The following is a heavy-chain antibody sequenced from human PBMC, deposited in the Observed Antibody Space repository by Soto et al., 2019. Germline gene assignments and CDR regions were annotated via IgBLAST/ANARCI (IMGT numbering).Heavy chain of an antibody. CDR2: IYYSGST. CDR1: GGSISSYY. V-gene: IGHV4-59*01. D-gene: IGHD1-7*01. Sequence: PSETLSLTCTVSGGSISSYYWSWIRQPPGKGLEWIGYIYYSGSTNYNPSLKSRVTISVDTSKNQFSLKLSSVTAADTAVYYCARTRYNWNYGDRWFDPWGQGTLVTVSS. J-gene: IGHJ5*02. CDR3: ARTRYNWNYGDRWFDP.